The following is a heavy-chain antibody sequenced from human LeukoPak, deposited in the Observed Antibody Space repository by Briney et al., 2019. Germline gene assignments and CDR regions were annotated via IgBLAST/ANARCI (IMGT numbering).Heavy chain of an antibody. Sequence: SQTLSLTCAISGDSVSSNSAAWNWIRQSPSRGLEWLGRTYYRSKWYNDYAVSVKSRITINPDTSKNQFSLQLNSVTPEDTAVYYCARGEDRFKRALLRFLERPYYYYMDVWGKGTTVTVSS. D-gene: IGHD3-3*01. CDR1: GDSVSSNSAA. V-gene: IGHV6-1*01. CDR2: TYYRSKWYN. J-gene: IGHJ6*03. CDR3: ARGEDRFKRALLRFLERPYYYYMDV.